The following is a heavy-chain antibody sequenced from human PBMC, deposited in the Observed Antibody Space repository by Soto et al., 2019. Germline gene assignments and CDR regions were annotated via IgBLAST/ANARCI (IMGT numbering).Heavy chain of an antibody. CDR2: IYHSGST. Sequence: SETLSLTCAVSGYSISSGYYWGWIRQPPGKGLEWIGSIYHSGSTYYTPSLKSRVPISVDISKYHFSLKRSSLTAADTAEYYCARIVSGYSGSGGPNYYYYGMDVWGQGTTVTVSS. CDR1: GYSISSGYY. CDR3: ARIVSGYSGSGGPNYYYYGMDV. V-gene: IGHV4-38-2*01. D-gene: IGHD6-13*01. J-gene: IGHJ6*02.